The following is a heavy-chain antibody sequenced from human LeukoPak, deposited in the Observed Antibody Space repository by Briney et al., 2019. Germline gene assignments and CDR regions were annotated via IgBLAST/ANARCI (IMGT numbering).Heavy chain of an antibody. CDR2: ISYDGSNK. J-gene: IGHJ4*02. V-gene: IGHV3-30-3*02. D-gene: IGHD2-15*01. CDR1: GFTFSSYA. CDR3: AKWGSAFCFFDY. Sequence: GRSLRLSCAASGFTFSSYAMHWVRQAPGKGLEWVAVISYDGSNKYYADSVKGRFTISRDTSKNTLYLQMNSLRAEDTAVYYCAKWGSAFCFFDYWGQGTQVTVSS.